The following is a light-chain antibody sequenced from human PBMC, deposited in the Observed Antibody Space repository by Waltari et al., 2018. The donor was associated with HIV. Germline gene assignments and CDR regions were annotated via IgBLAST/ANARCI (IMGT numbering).Light chain of an antibody. Sequence: QSLLTPPPSVSVARGQRVTVSGTGSSSNVLAGYAAHRYHQHPGIAPKLLIYGNNNRPSGVPDRFSGSKSGTSASLAVTGLQAEDEADYYCQSYASSLSGWVFGGGTKLTVL. CDR2: GNN. V-gene: IGLV1-40*01. J-gene: IGLJ3*02. CDR3: QSYASSLSGWV. CDR1: SSNVLAGYA.